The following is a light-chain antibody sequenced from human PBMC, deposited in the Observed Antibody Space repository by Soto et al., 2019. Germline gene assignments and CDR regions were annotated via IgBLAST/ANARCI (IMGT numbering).Light chain of an antibody. J-gene: IGKJ1*01. CDR2: KTS. CDR3: QQYYTYPWT. V-gene: IGKV1-5*03. Sequence: DIPMTQSPSTLSASVGDRVTITCRASQSINIWLAWYQQKPGKAPKLLIYKTSSLESGVPSRFSGSGSGTEFTLTISSLQPDDFATYYCQQYYTYPWTFGQGTKVEI. CDR1: QSINIW.